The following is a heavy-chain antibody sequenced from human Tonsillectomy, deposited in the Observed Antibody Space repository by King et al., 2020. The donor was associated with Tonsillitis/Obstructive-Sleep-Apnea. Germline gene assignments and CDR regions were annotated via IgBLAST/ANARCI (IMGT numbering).Heavy chain of an antibody. CDR2: IYWDDDK. CDR1: GFSLSTGGVG. J-gene: IGHJ3*02. CDR3: ARGSYNSDGFDI. D-gene: IGHD3-10*01. Sequence: ITLKESGPTLVKPTQTLTLTCTFSGFSLSTGGVGVGWIRQPPGKALEWLALIYWDDDKSYSPSLKSRLTITKDTSKNQVVLTMTNMDPVETSTYYCARGSYNSDGFDIWGQGTMVTVAS. V-gene: IGHV2-5*02.